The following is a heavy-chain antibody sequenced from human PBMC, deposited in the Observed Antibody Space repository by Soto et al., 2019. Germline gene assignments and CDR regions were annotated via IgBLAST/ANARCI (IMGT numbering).Heavy chain of an antibody. D-gene: IGHD4-17*01. CDR3: AKGDQDDGDDPLYYYGMGV. V-gene: IGHV3-30*18. CDR1: GFTFSSYG. Sequence: QVQLVESGGGVVQPGRSLRLSCAASGFTFSSYGMHWVRQAPGKGLEWVAVISYDGSNKYYADSVKGRFTISRDNSKNTLYLQMNSLRAEDTAVYYCAKGDQDDGDDPLYYYGMGVWGQGTTVTVSS. J-gene: IGHJ6*02. CDR2: ISYDGSNK.